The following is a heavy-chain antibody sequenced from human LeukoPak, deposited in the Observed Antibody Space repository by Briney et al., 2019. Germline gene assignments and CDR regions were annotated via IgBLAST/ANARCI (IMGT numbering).Heavy chain of an antibody. D-gene: IGHD2-8*01. V-gene: IGHV3-7*01. Sequence: GSLRLSCAASGFTFSSYWMSWVRQAPGKGLEWVANIKQDGSEKYYVDSVKGRFTISRDNAKNSQYLQMNSLRAEDTAVYYCARGMVYAVFDIWGQGTMVTVSS. CDR1: GFTFSSYW. CDR3: ARGMVYAVFDI. CDR2: IKQDGSEK. J-gene: IGHJ3*02.